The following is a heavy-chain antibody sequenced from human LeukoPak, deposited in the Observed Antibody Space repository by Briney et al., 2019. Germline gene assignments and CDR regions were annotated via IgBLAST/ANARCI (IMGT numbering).Heavy chain of an antibody. V-gene: IGHV1-18*04. CDR1: GYTFTSYG. J-gene: IGHJ5*02. CDR2: ISAYNGNT. Sequence: ASVKVSCKASGYTFTSYGISWVRQAPGQGLEWMGWISAYNGNTNYAQKLQGRVTMTTDTSTSTAYMELRSLSSDDTAVYYCAREPYDILTGYLGSRFDPWGQGTLVTVSS. CDR3: AREPYDILTGYLGSRFDP. D-gene: IGHD3-9*01.